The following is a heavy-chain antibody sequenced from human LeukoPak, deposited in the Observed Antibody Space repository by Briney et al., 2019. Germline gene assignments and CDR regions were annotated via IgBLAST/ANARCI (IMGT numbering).Heavy chain of an antibody. CDR2: ILYGGSS. CDR1: GYSISSHY. D-gene: IGHD3-10*01. V-gene: IGHV4-59*11. Sequence: NTSEALSLTCSVSGYSISSHYWSWIRQPPGKELEWVGYILYGGSSSYNPSLRSRVTMSFYTSKSQFSLQLSSVTAADTAVYYCARGIPMANLVFDFWGQGTLVTVSP. J-gene: IGHJ4*02. CDR3: ARGIPMANLVFDF.